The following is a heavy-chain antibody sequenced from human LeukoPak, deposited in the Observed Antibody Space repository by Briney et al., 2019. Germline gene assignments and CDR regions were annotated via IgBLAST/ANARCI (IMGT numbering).Heavy chain of an antibody. J-gene: IGHJ5*02. Sequence: GGSLRLSCAASGFTFSSYSMNWVRQAPGKGLEWVSSISSSSSSYIYYADSVKGRFTISRDNAKNSLYLQMNSLRAEDTAVYYCARDLSTPYLSGYYNWFDPWGQGTLVTVSS. CDR2: ISSSSSSYI. D-gene: IGHD3-22*01. CDR1: GFTFSSYS. CDR3: ARDLSTPYLSGYYNWFDP. V-gene: IGHV3-21*01.